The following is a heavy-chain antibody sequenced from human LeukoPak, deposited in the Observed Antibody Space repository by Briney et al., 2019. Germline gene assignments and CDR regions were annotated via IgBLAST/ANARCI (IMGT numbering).Heavy chain of an antibody. CDR3: VRDFGTSDYYFDY. CDR2: IKSDGSRT. CDR1: RFTFSSHW. D-gene: IGHD2-21*02. Sequence: PGGSLRLSCAASRFTFSSHWMHWVRQAPGKGLVWVSHIKSDGSRTNYADTVKGRFTISRDNAKNTRHLQMNSLRAEDTAVYYCVRDFGTSDYYFDYWGEGTLVTVSS. J-gene: IGHJ4*02. V-gene: IGHV3-74*01.